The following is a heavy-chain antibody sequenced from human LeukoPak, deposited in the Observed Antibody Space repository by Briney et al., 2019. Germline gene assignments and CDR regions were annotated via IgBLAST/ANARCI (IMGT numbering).Heavy chain of an antibody. J-gene: IGHJ4*02. V-gene: IGHV3-9*01. D-gene: IGHD6-19*01. CDR1: GFTFDDYA. CDR2: ISWNSGSI. Sequence: PGGSLRLSCAASGFTFDDYAMHWVRQAPGKGLEWVSGISWNSGSIGYADSVKGRFTISRDNAKNSLYLQMNSLRAEDTALYYCAKATREAVAGTDFDYWGQGTLVTVSS. CDR3: AKATREAVAGTDFDY.